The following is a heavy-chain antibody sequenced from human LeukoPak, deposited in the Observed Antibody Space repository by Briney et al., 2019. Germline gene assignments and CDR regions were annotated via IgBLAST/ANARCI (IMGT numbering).Heavy chain of an antibody. J-gene: IGHJ5*02. CDR2: IIPIFGTA. CDR1: GGTFSSYA. Sequence: ASVKVSCMASGGTFSSYAISWVRQAPGQGLEWMGGIIPIFGTANYAQKFQGRITITTDESTSTAYMELSSLRSEDTAVYYCARVISGRIVALNWFDPWGQGTLVTVSS. CDR3: ARVISGRIVALNWFDP. V-gene: IGHV1-69*05. D-gene: IGHD3-22*01.